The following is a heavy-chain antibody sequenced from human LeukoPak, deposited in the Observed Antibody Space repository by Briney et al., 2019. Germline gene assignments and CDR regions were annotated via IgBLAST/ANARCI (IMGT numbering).Heavy chain of an antibody. CDR1: GYTFTGYY. Sequence: ASMKVSCKASGYTFTGYYMHWVRQAPGQGLEWMGWINPNSGGTNYAQKFQGRVTMTRDTSISTAYMELSRLRSDDTAVYYCARDGVGFSAAAGNLDNSYYYGMDVWGQGATVTVSS. CDR2: INPNSGGT. V-gene: IGHV1-2*02. D-gene: IGHD6-13*01. J-gene: IGHJ6*02. CDR3: ARDGVGFSAAAGNLDNSYYYGMDV.